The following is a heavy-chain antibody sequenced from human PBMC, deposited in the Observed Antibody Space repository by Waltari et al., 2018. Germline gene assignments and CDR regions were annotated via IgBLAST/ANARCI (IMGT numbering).Heavy chain of an antibody. Sequence: QVQLVQSGAEVKKPRASVKVSCKASGSTFTSYYINWVRQATGQGLGWMGWMNPNSGNAGYAQKCQGRVTITRNTSISTADMELSSLRSEDTAVYYCARQNSGWYYYYGMDVWGQGTTVTVSS. D-gene: IGHD5-12*01. CDR2: MNPNSGNA. V-gene: IGHV1-8*03. CDR3: ARQNSGWYYYYGMDV. J-gene: IGHJ6*02. CDR1: GSTFTSYY.